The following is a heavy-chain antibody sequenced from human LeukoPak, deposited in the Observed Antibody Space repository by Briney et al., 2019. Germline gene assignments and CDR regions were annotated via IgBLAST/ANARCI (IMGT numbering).Heavy chain of an antibody. CDR2: IKHDGSEK. CDR1: GFIFTNYF. V-gene: IGHV3-7*01. Sequence: GGSLRLSCAASGFIFTNYFMSWVRKAPGKGLEWVASIKHDGSEKYYVDSVRGRFTISRDNTMNSLYLQMSSLRAEDTAVYYCATDRGWRTSGYYLYYFEYWGQGTLVTYSS. CDR3: ATDRGWRTSGYYLYYFEY. J-gene: IGHJ4*02. D-gene: IGHD3-3*01.